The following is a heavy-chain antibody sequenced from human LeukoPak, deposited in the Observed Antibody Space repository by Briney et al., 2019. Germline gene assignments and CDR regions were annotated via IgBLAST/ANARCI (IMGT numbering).Heavy chain of an antibody. CDR2: IRYDGSNK. V-gene: IGHV3-30*02. CDR1: GFTFSSYG. D-gene: IGHD3-3*01. J-gene: IGHJ4*02. CDR3: AKGGDFWSEWNYFDY. Sequence: GGSLRLSCAASGFTFSSYGMHWVRQAPGKGLEGVAFIRYDGSNKYYADSVKGRFTISRDNSKNTLYLQMNSLRAEDTAVYYCAKGGDFWSEWNYFDYWGQGTLVTVSS.